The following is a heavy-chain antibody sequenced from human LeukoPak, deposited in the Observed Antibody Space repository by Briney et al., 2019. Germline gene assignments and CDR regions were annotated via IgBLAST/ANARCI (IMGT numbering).Heavy chain of an antibody. Sequence: GSSVKVSFKASGYTFTSYLISWVRQAPGQGLDWMGLISSYNGNTNYAQKLQGRVTMTTDTSTSTDYMELRSLRSDDTAVYYCARDGYCSGGSCYPKLDIWGQGTMVTVSS. V-gene: IGHV1-18*01. CDR3: ARDGYCSGGSCYPKLDI. CDR1: GYTFTSYL. J-gene: IGHJ3*02. CDR2: ISSYNGNT. D-gene: IGHD2-15*01.